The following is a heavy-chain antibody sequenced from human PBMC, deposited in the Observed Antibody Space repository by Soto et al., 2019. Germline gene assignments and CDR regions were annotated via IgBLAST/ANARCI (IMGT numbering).Heavy chain of an antibody. J-gene: IGHJ3*01. CDR1: GGTFSTYP. Sequence: QVPLVQSGAEVQRPGSSVKVSCAASGGTFSTYPINWVRQAPGHGLEWMGVILPIFGTANFAQKFQDRVTITADKSTNTAYVELRRLRSEDTAVYYCAREGASIVGATGAFDLWGQGTMVSVSS. CDR2: ILPIFGTA. CDR3: AREGASIVGATGAFDL. V-gene: IGHV1-69*06. D-gene: IGHD1-26*01.